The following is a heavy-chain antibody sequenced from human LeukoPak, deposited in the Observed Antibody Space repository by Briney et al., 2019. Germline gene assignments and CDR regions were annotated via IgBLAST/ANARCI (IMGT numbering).Heavy chain of an antibody. Sequence: SETLSLTCAVSGGSISSGGYSWSWIRQPPGKGLEWIGYIYHSGSTYYNPSLKSRVTISVDRAKNHFSLKLSSLTAADTAVYYCARATTVPDIFDYWGQGTLVTVSS. D-gene: IGHD4-17*01. V-gene: IGHV4-30-2*01. CDR2: IYHSGST. CDR3: ARATTVPDIFDY. J-gene: IGHJ4*02. CDR1: GGSISSGGYS.